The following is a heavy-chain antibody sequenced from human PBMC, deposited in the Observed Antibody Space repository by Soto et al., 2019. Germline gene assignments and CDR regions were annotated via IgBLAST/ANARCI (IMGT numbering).Heavy chain of an antibody. J-gene: IGHJ6*02. CDR2: INHSGST. CDR1: GGSFSSYY. Sequence: SETLSLTCAVYGGSFSSYYWSWIRQPPGKGLEWIGEINHSGSTNYNPSLKSRVTISVDTSKNQFSLKLSSVTAADTAVYYCARGATYYYGSGSYYKWPYYGMDVWGQGTTVTVSS. CDR3: ARGATYYYGSGSYYKWPYYGMDV. D-gene: IGHD3-10*01. V-gene: IGHV4-34*01.